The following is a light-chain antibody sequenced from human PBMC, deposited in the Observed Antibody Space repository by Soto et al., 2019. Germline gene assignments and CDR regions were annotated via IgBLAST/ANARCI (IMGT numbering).Light chain of an antibody. CDR1: DIGTKS. CDR2: DDS. J-gene: IGLJ1*01. CDR3: QSYDSTLSARYV. Sequence: SYELAQPPSLAVAPGQTASIACGGNDIGTKSVHWYQQKPGQAPVVVVYDDSDRPLGVPDRFSGSKSGTSASLAITGLQAEDEGDYYCQSYDSTLSARYVFGTGTKVTVL. V-gene: IGLV3-21*02.